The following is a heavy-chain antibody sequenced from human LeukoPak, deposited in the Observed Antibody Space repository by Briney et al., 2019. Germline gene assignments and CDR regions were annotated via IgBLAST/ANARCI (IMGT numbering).Heavy chain of an antibody. V-gene: IGHV3-30*09. CDR2: ISDDGSSK. CDR1: GFTFSNYA. Sequence: GGSLRLSCAASGFTFSNYAIHWVRQAPGKGLAWVAAISDDGSSKFYSDSVKGRFAISRDNPKNSLYLQMNSLRDEYTAVYYCARGPNLVNFDYWGQGTLVTVSS. J-gene: IGHJ4*02. CDR3: ARGPNLVNFDY. D-gene: IGHD3-9*01.